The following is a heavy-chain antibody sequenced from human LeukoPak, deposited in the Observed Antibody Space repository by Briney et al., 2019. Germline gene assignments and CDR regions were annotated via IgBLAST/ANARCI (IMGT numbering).Heavy chain of an antibody. V-gene: IGHV1-24*01. D-gene: IGHD3-10*01. Sequence: ASVKVSCKVSGYTLTELSMHWVRQAPGKGLEWMGGFDPEDGETIYAQKFQGRVTMTEDTSTDTAYMELSSLRSEDTAVYYCATVVTMVRGDIILGRNNWFDRWRQ. CDR2: FDPEDGET. J-gene: IGHJ5*02. CDR1: GYTLTELS. CDR3: ATVVTMVRGDIILGRNNWFDR.